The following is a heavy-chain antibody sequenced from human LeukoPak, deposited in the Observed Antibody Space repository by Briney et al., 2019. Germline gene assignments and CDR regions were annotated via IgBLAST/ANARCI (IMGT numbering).Heavy chain of an antibody. CDR3: ARARREMVDY. D-gene: IGHD5-24*01. CDR1: GDSISSYY. V-gene: IGHV4-38-2*02. Sequence: PSETLSLTCTVSGDSISSYYWGWIRQPPGKGLEWIGSIYHSGSTYYNPSLKSRVTISVDTSKNQFSLKLSSVTAADTAVYYCARARREMVDYWGQGTLVTVSS. CDR2: IYHSGST. J-gene: IGHJ4*02.